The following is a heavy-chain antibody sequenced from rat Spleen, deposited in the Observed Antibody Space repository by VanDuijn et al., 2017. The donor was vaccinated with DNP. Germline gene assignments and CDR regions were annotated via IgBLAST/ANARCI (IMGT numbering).Heavy chain of an antibody. CDR2: ISTGGGNT. D-gene: IGHD5-1*01. Sequence: EVRLVESGGGLVQPGRSLKLSCAASGFTFSNYGMAWVRQAPTKGLEWVASISTGGGNTYYRDSVKGRFTISRDNAKNTQYLQMDSLRSEDTATYYCARRGLTGSSGYFDYWGQGVMVTVSS. CDR3: ARRGLTGSSGYFDY. J-gene: IGHJ2*01. V-gene: IGHV5S13*01. CDR1: GFTFSNYG.